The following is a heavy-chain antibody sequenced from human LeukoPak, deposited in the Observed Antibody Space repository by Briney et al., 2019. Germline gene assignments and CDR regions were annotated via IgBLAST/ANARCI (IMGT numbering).Heavy chain of an antibody. CDR2: IHYSGSN. V-gene: IGHV4-59*01. CDR3: ARWYCSSNTCYHMDV. CDR1: GGSISSYY. J-gene: IGHJ6*03. D-gene: IGHD2-2*01. Sequence: SETLSLTCTVSGGSISSYYWSWIRQPPGKGPEWIGYIHYSGSNTYNPSLKSRVTMSVDTSNNQVSLKLSSVTAADTAVYYCARWYCSSNTCYHMDVWGKGTTVTVSS.